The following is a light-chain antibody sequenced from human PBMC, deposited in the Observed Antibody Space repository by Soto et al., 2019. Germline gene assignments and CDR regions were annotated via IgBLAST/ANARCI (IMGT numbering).Light chain of an antibody. V-gene: IGLV2-11*01. CDR3: CSCAGRYTYV. CDR2: DVN. J-gene: IGLJ1*01. CDR1: SSDVGGYNY. Sequence: QSALTQPRSVSGAPGQSVAISCTGTSSDVGGYNYVSWYQQHPGKAPKVMIFDVNKRPSGVPDRFSGSKSGNTASLTISGLQAEDEADYYCCSCAGRYTYVFGTGTKVTVL.